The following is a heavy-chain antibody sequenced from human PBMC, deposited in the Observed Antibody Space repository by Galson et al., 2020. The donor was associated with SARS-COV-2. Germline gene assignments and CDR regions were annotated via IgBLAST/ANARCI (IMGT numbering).Heavy chain of an antibody. Sequence: GESLKISCAASGFTFSSYWMSWVRQAPGKGLEWVANIKQDGSEKYYVDSVKGRFTISRDNAKNSLYLQMNSLRAEDTAVYYCARGLNLYSSGWDPSNWFDPWGQGTLVTVSS. J-gene: IGHJ5*02. CDR1: GFTFSSYW. CDR2: IKQDGSEK. V-gene: IGHV3-7*03. CDR3: ARGLNLYSSGWDPSNWFDP. D-gene: IGHD6-19*01.